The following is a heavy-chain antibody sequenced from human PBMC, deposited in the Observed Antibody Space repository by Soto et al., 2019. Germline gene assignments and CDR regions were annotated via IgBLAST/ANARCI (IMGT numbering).Heavy chain of an antibody. J-gene: IGHJ6*02. V-gene: IGHV4-4*07. CDR1: GGSISSYY. CDR3: ARHGDYSYYYYGMDV. D-gene: IGHD4-17*01. Sequence: SETLSLTCTVSGGSISSYYWSWIRQPAGKGLEWIGRIYTSGSTNYNPSPKSRVTMSVDTSKNQFSLKLSSVTAADTAVYYCARHGDYSYYYYGMDVWGQGTTVTVSS. CDR2: IYTSGST.